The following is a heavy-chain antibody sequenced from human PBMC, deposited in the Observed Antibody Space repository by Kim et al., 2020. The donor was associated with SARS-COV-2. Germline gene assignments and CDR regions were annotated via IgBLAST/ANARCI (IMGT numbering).Heavy chain of an antibody. Sequence: YNPSLKSRVTISVDTSKNQFSLKLSSVTAADTAVYYCARVLAVAGNPFDYWGQGTLVTVSS. D-gene: IGHD6-19*01. CDR3: ARVLAVAGNPFDY. V-gene: IGHV4-59*01. J-gene: IGHJ4*02.